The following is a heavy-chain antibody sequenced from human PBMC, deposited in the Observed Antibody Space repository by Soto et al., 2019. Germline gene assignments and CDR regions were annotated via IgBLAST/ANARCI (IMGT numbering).Heavy chain of an antibody. Sequence: QVQLVQSGAEVKKPGASVKVSCKASGYTFTSYGISWVRQAPGQGLEWMGWISAYNGNTNYAQKFQGRVTMTTDTSTSTAYMELRSPRSDDTAVYYCARDRWRDGYDYGPDFWGQGTLVTVSS. V-gene: IGHV1-18*01. D-gene: IGHD5-12*01. CDR2: ISAYNGNT. CDR1: GYTFTSYG. CDR3: ARDRWRDGYDYGPDF. J-gene: IGHJ4*02.